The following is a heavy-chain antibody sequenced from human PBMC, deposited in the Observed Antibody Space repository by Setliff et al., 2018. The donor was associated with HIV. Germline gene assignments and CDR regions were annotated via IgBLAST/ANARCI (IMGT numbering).Heavy chain of an antibody. Sequence: GGSLRLSCAASGFPFTDYYMSWVRQAPGKGLEWVSYISSSGSTINYADSVKGRFTISRDNAKNSLFLQMTSLRAEDTAVYYCASRGPEIEQLWLGYFDLWGRGTLVTVSS. V-gene: IGHV3-11*04. CDR1: GFPFTDYY. D-gene: IGHD3-10*01. CDR3: ASRGPEIEQLWLGYFDL. J-gene: IGHJ2*01. CDR2: ISSSGSTI.